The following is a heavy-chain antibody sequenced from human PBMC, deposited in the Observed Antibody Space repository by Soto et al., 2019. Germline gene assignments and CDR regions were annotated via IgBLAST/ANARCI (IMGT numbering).Heavy chain of an antibody. J-gene: IGHJ4*02. V-gene: IGHV3-23*01. CDR1: GFTFSSYA. Sequence: GGSLRLSCAASGFTFSSYAMSWVRQAPGKGLEWVSAISGSGGSTYYADSVKGRFTISRDNSKNTLYLQMNSLRAEDTAVYYCAKEGTYYDFWSGYSNYFDYWGQGTLVTVSS. CDR2: ISGSGGST. CDR3: AKEGTYYDFWSGYSNYFDY. D-gene: IGHD3-3*01.